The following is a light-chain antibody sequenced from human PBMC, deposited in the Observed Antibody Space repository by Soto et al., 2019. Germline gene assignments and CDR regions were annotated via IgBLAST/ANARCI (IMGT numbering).Light chain of an antibody. V-gene: IGKV3-15*01. CDR3: QQYNNWLT. Sequence: EIVMTHSPATLSVPPGERATLSCRASQSVSSNLAWYQQKPGQAPRLLIYGASTRATGIPARFSGSGSGTEFTLTISSLQSEDFAVYYCQQYNNWLTFGGGTKVDIK. CDR2: GAS. CDR1: QSVSSN. J-gene: IGKJ4*01.